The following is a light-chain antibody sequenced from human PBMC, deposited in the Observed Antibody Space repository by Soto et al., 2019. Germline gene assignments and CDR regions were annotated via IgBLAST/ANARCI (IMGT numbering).Light chain of an antibody. V-gene: IGKV1-39*01. CDR3: QQSYSTPRT. Sequence: DIQMTQSPSSLSASVGDRVTITCRARQSISSYLNWYQQKPGKAPKLLIYAASSLQSGVPSRFSGSGSGTDFTRTISSLQPEDFATYYCQQSYSTPRTFGQGTKLEIK. J-gene: IGKJ2*01. CDR2: AAS. CDR1: QSISSY.